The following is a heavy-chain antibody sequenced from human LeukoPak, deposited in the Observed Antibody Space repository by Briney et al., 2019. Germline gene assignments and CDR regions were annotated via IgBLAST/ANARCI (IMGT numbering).Heavy chain of an antibody. CDR2: IYSGGGT. J-gene: IGHJ4*02. CDR1: GLSVSSTY. Sequence: GGSLRLPCVVSGLSVSSTYMTWVRQAPGKGLEWVSVIYSGGGTNYPDSVKGRFSISRDNSKNTLYLQMKSLRAEDTAVYYCVGEGTYGVKGTLVTVSS. CDR3: VGEGTY. D-gene: IGHD4-17*01. V-gene: IGHV3-53*01.